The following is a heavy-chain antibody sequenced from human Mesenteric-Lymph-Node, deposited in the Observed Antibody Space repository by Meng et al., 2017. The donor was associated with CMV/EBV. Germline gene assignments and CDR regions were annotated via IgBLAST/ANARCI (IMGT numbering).Heavy chain of an antibody. CDR2: ISSSSSSTI. D-gene: IGHD2-21*01. CDR3: ARGHRDHCGDTSCREGYDYYGMDV. J-gene: IGHJ6*02. Sequence: GESLKISCAASGFTFSSYSMNWVRQAPGKGLEWVSYISSSSSSTIYYADSVKGRFTISRDNAKNSLYLQMNSLSAEDTALYYCARGHRDHCGDTSCREGYDYYGMDVWGQGTTVTVSS. V-gene: IGHV3-48*04. CDR1: GFTFSSYS.